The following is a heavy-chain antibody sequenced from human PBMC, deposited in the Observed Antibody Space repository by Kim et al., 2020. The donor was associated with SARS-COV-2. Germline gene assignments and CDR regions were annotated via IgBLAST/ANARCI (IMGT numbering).Heavy chain of an antibody. CDR2: INTNTGNP. V-gene: IGHV7-4-1*02. J-gene: IGHJ5*02. Sequence: ASVKVSCKASGYTFTSYAMNWVRQAPGQGLEWMGWINTNTGNPTYAQGFTGRFVFSLDTSVSTAYLQISSLKAEDTAVYYCARDTSPPFWSNRLYNWFDPWGQGTLVTVSS. D-gene: IGHD3-3*01. CDR3: ARDTSPPFWSNRLYNWFDP. CDR1: GYTFTSYA.